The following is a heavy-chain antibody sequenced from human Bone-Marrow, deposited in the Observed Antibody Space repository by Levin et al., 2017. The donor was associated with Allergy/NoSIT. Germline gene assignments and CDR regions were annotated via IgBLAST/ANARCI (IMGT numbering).Heavy chain of an antibody. CDR1: GFTFSSYA. CDR2: ISSNGGST. J-gene: IGHJ4*02. V-gene: IGHV3-64D*06. CDR3: VRGRDGYKW. D-gene: IGHD5-24*01. Sequence: PGGSLRLSCSASGFTFSSYAMHWVRQAPGKRPEYVSVISSNGGSTNYADSVKGRFTISRDNSKNTLNLQMNSLRPEDTAVYYCVRGRDGYKWWGQGTLVTVSS.